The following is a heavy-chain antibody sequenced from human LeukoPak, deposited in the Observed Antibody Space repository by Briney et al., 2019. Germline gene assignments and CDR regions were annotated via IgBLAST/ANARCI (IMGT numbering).Heavy chain of an antibody. CDR2: IKEDGSQE. D-gene: IGHD2-15*01. CDR3: ARDAAYSRFDY. CDR1: GFTFSGSW. Sequence: GGSLRLSCAASGFTFSGSWMTWVRQAPGKGLEWVANIKEDGSQEYYVDSVKGRFTVSRDNAQSSLYLQMNSLRVEDTAVYYCARDAAYSRFDYWGRGTLVTVSS. J-gene: IGHJ4*02. V-gene: IGHV3-7*01.